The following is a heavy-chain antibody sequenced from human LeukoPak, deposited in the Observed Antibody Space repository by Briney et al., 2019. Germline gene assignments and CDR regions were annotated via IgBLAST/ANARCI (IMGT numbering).Heavy chain of an antibody. D-gene: IGHD3-22*01. CDR1: GFTFSSYG. CDR3: ARVSSDDSSGYGAFYY. CDR2: ISSSSSTI. J-gene: IGHJ4*02. V-gene: IGHV3-48*01. Sequence: GGSLRLSCAASGFTFSSYGMNWVRQAPGKGLEWVSYISSSSSTIYYADSVKGRFTISRDNAKNSLYLQMNSLRAEDAAVYYCARVSSDDSSGYGAFYYWGQGTLVTVSS.